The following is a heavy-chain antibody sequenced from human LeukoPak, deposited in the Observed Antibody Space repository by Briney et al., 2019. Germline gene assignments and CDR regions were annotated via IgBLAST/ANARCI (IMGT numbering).Heavy chain of an antibody. CDR1: GFTVSSNY. D-gene: IGHD2-8*02. J-gene: IGHJ6*03. CDR3: AIYWRDYYYYYYMDV. CDR2: IYSGGST. Sequence: GGSLRLSCAASGFTVSSNYMSWVLQAPGKGLEWVSVIYSGGSTYYADSVKGRFTISRDNSKNTLYLQMNSLRAEDTAVYYCAIYWRDYYYYYYMDVWGKGTTVTVSS. V-gene: IGHV3-53*01.